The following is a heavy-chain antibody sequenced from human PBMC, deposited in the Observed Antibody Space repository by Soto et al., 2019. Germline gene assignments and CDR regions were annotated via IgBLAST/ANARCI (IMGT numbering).Heavy chain of an antibody. CDR1: GYSFAVYC. V-gene: IGHV5-10-1*01. J-gene: IGHJ6*02. CDR3: ARRSESSTSSLYYYGLDV. CDR2: IDPSDSQT. Sequence: GESLKISCKGSGYSFAVYCITLVRQKPGKGLEWMGRIDPSDSQTNYSPSFQGHVTFSADKSITTAYLQWSSLKASDTAMYYCARRSESSTSSLYYYGLDVWGQGTTVTVSS. D-gene: IGHD6-6*01.